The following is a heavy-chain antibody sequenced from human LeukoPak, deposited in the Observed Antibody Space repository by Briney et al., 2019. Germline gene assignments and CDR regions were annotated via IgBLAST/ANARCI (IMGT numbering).Heavy chain of an antibody. V-gene: IGHV4-39*01. D-gene: IGHD5-18*01. J-gene: IGHJ4*02. CDR2: INYSGTI. CDR1: GGSINSNNHY. CDR3: ARHPGYSSGWWYFDF. Sequence: PSETLSLTCNVSGGSINSNNHYWGWIRQPPGKGLEWLGRINYSGTIFYSPSLNSRVTISVDTSGNQFSLKLTSATAADTAVYYCARHPGYSSGWWYFDFWGQGTLVTVSS.